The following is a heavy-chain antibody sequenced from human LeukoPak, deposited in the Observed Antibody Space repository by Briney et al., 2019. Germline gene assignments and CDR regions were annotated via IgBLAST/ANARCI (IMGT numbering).Heavy chain of an antibody. CDR2: IYYTGNT. CDR3: VNVVRHWFGELTLESRAGSFDY. CDR1: GGSINSNY. D-gene: IGHD3-10*01. Sequence: SETLSLTCTVSGGSINSNYWSWIRQPPGKGLEWIGYIYYTGNTNYNPSLKSRVTLSVDTSKNQFSLKLSSVTAADTAVYFCVNVVRHWFGELTLESRAGSFDYWGQGTLVTVSS. J-gene: IGHJ4*02. V-gene: IGHV4-59*12.